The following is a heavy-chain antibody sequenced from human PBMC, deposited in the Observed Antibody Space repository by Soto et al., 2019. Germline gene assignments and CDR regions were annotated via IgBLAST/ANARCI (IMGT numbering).Heavy chain of an antibody. CDR2: IKQDGSEK. J-gene: IGHJ4*02. CDR1: GFTFSSYW. V-gene: IGHV3-7*03. Sequence: EVQLVESGGGLVQPGGSLRLSCAASGFTFSSYWMSWVRQAPGKGLEWVANIKQDGSEKYYVDSVKGRFTISRDNAKNSLYLQMNSLRAEDTAVYYCAPQGGIAAFRSRSLDYWGQGTLFTVSS. D-gene: IGHD6-13*01. CDR3: APQGGIAAFRSRSLDY.